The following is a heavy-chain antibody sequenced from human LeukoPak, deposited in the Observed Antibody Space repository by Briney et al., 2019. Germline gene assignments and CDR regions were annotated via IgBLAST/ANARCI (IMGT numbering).Heavy chain of an antibody. CDR3: ARLGITMVRGVGYYFDY. Sequence: GGSLRLSCATSGFAFDSYIMIWVRQAPGKGLEWVASISSRNADTYYADSVKGRFTISRDNAKNSLYLQMNSLRAEDTAVYYCARLGITMVRGVGYYFDYWGQGTLVTVSS. V-gene: IGHV3-21*01. J-gene: IGHJ4*02. CDR1: GFAFDSYI. D-gene: IGHD3-10*01. CDR2: ISSRNADT.